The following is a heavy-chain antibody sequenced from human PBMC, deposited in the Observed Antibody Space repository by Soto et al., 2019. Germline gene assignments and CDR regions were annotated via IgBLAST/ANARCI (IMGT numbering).Heavy chain of an antibody. V-gene: IGHV4-34*01. CDR1: GGSFSGYY. CDR3: AVYRSGYDLDP. Sequence: QLQVQQWGAGLLKPSYTLSLTCAVYGGSFSGYYWSWIRQPPGKGLEWIGEINHSGSTNYNPSLKRRVAIPVDTSKNQFSLKRRSVPAAQTAGYYCAVYRSGYDLDPWGRGTLVSVSS. D-gene: IGHD5-12*01. CDR2: INHSGST. J-gene: IGHJ5*02.